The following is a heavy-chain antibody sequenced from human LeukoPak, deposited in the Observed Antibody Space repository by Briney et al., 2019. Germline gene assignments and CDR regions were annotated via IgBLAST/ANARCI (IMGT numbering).Heavy chain of an antibody. J-gene: IGHJ6*02. CDR3: ARRPWGGMDV. CDR1: GGSISTYY. V-gene: IGHV4-59*01. Sequence: SETLSLTCTVSGGSISTYYWNWIRQPPGKGLEWIGYINSGSTNYSPSLKSRVTISVDTSKNQFSLKLSSVTAADTAVYYCARRPWGGMDVWGQGTTVIVSS. D-gene: IGHD1-26*01. CDR2: INSGST.